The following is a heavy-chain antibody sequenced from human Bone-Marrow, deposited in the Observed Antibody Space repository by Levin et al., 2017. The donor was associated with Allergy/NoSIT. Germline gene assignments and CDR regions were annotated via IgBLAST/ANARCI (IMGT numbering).Heavy chain of an antibody. CDR3: ARSGTDSHWYFDL. CDR1: GYTFSNYG. J-gene: IGHJ2*01. CDR2: ITSYSYST. Sequence: GGSLRLSCKASGYTFSNYGISWLRQAPGQGLEWMAWITSYSYSTNYAQKLQHRVTVTTDTSTSTVYMELRSLTSDDTAVYYCARSGTDSHWYFDLWGRGTLVTISS. D-gene: IGHD2-8*02. V-gene: IGHV1-18*01.